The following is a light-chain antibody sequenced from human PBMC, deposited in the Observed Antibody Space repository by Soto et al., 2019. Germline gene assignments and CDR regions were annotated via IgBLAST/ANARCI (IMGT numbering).Light chain of an antibody. CDR1: SSNIGAGYD. J-gene: IGLJ3*02. CDR2: VNT. Sequence: QSVLTQPPSVSGAPGQRVTISCTGSSSNIGAGYDVHWYQQLPGTAPKLLIYVNTNRPSGVPDRFSGSKSGTSASLAITGLQAEDEADYYCQSYDNSLSGSEVFGGGTTLTVL. V-gene: IGLV1-40*01. CDR3: QSYDNSLSGSEV.